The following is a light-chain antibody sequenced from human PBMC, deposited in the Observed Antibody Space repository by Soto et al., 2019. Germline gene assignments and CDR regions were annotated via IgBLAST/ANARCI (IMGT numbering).Light chain of an antibody. CDR2: AAS. CDR3: HQYNECPIT. J-gene: IGKJ5*01. CDR1: QGISNY. Sequence: DIQMTQSPSSLSASXXDKVXITCQASQGISNYLAWFQQKPGKAPKXXISAASSLQGGVPSRFSGSGSGTDFTLTISSLQPEDFATYYCHQYNECPITFGQGTRLEIK. V-gene: IGKV1-16*01.